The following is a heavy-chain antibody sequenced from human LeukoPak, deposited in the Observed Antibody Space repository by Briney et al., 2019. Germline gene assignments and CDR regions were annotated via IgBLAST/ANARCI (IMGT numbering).Heavy chain of an antibody. CDR3: ARALSTVTTYFDS. J-gene: IGHJ4*02. D-gene: IGHD4-17*01. CDR2: INPTGST. Sequence: PSETLSLTCTADGGSLRGYYWSWIRQPPGKGLEWIGEINPTGSTNYNPSLKSRVTISADTSKSQFSLELSSVTAADTAVFYCARALSTVTTYFDSWGQGTLVTVSS. V-gene: IGHV4-34*01. CDR1: GGSLRGYY.